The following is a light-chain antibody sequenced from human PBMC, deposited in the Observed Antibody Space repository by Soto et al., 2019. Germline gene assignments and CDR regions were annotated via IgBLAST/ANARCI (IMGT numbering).Light chain of an antibody. V-gene: IGKV3-20*01. Sequence: EIVMTQSPATLSVSPWERATLSFRASQSVSNNYLAWYQQKPGQAPRLLIYGASNRATGIPDRFSGSGSGTDFTLTISRLEPEDFAVYYCQQYGSSGTFGQGTKVDNK. J-gene: IGKJ1*01. CDR2: GAS. CDR1: QSVSNNY. CDR3: QQYGSSGT.